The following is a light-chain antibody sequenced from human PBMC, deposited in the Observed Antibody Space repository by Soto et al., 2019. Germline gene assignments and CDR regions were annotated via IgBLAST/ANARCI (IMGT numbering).Light chain of an antibody. J-gene: IGKJ1*01. CDR1: QSINNW. Sequence: DIQMTQSPSTLSASLGDSVTITCRTSQSINNWLAWYQQKPGKAPKLLMYKASSLESGVPSRFSGSGSGTEFTLTISSLQPDDFATYYCQQYNSYPWTFVQGTKVEIK. CDR3: QQYNSYPWT. V-gene: IGKV1-5*03. CDR2: KAS.